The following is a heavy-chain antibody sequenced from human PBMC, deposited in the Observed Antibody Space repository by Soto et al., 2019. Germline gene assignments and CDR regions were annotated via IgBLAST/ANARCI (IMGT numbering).Heavy chain of an antibody. Sequence: GGSLRLSCAASGFTFSIHLMSWVRQAPGKGLEWVSGISGSGDRTYYGDSVKGRFTISKDISKNSLSLQLDSLRVEDTAVYYCARDGVGGTVFFGYLDYWGQGALVTVSS. CDR2: ISGSGDRT. D-gene: IGHD1-26*01. J-gene: IGHJ4*02. CDR1: GFTFSIHL. CDR3: ARDGVGGTVFFGYLDY. V-gene: IGHV3-23*01.